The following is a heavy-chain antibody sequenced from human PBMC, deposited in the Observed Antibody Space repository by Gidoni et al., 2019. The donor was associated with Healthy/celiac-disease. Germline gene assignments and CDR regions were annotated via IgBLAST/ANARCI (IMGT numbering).Heavy chain of an antibody. CDR1: GFPFSSYA. D-gene: IGHD3-10*01. CDR3: AKDASITMVQGVIPFDY. CDR2: ISGSGGST. J-gene: IGHJ4*02. V-gene: IGHV3-23*01. Sequence: EVQLLESGGGLVQPGGSLRLSCAASGFPFSSYAMGWVRQAPGKGLGWVSAISGSGGSTYYADSVKGRFTISRDNSKNTLYLQMNSLRAEDTAVYYCAKDASITMVQGVIPFDYWGQGTLVTVSS.